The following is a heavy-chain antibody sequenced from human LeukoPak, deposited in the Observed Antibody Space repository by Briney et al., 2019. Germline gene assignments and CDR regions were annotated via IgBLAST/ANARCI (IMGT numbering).Heavy chain of an antibody. CDR2: IRYDGSNE. V-gene: IGHV3-30*02. CDR1: GFTFSSYG. D-gene: IGHD3-10*01. J-gene: IGHJ4*02. Sequence: GGSLRLSCAASGFTFSSYGMNWVRQAPGKGLEWVAFIRYDGSNEYYAESVKGRFTISRDNSRNTLYLQMNSLRADDTAVYYCAKDPRGSGSHWGQGTLVTVSS. CDR3: AKDPRGSGSH.